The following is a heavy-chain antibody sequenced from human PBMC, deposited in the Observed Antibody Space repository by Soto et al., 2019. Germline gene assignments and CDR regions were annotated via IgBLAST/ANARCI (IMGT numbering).Heavy chain of an antibody. Sequence: PGGSLRLSCAASGFTFSGLYMSWIRQAPGKGLEWVSCIDSSGVKKYYAESVRGRFTISRDNAKNSLYLKMNSLRAEDTAVYYCARDRGAVTGDYFDYWGQGTLVTVSS. V-gene: IGHV3-11*01. CDR1: GFTFSGLY. D-gene: IGHD6-19*01. J-gene: IGHJ4*02. CDR2: IDSSGVKK. CDR3: ARDRGAVTGDYFDY.